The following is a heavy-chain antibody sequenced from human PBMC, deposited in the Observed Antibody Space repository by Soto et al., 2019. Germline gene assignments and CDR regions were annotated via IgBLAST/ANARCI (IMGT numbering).Heavy chain of an antibody. CDR2: IYYSGST. D-gene: IGHD5-12*01. J-gene: IGHJ4*02. CDR1: GGSISSGGYS. V-gene: IGHV4-61*08. Sequence: PSETLSLTCAVSGGSISSGGYSWSWIRQPPGKGLEWIGYIYYSGSTTYNPSLKSRVTISLDMSKNQFSLRLTSVTAADTAVYYCAREGVVATSHLDSWGRGTLVTVSS. CDR3: AREGVVATSHLDS.